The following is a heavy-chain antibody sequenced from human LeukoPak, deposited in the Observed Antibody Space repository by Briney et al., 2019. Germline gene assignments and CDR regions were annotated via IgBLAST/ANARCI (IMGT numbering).Heavy chain of an antibody. CDR3: ARASGSITMTLRDYFDY. D-gene: IGHD3-22*01. Sequence: PGGSLRLSCAASGFTFSSYSMNWVRQAPGKGLEWVSSISSSSSYIYYADSVKGRFTISRDNDKNSLYLQMNSLRAEDTAVYYCARASGSITMTLRDYFDYWGQGTLVTVSS. V-gene: IGHV3-21*01. CDR1: GFTFSSYS. J-gene: IGHJ4*02. CDR2: ISSSSSYI.